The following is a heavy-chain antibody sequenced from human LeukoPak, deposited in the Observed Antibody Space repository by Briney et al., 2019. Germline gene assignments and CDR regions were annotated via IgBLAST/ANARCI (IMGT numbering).Heavy chain of an antibody. V-gene: IGHV5-51*01. CDR2: IYPGDSDT. Sequence: GESLKISCKGSGYSFTSYWIGWVRHMPGKGLEWMGIIYPGDSDTRYSPSFQGQVTISADKSISTAYLQWSSLKASDTAMYYCATITTYYDILTGYYTNWFDPWGQGTLVTVSS. CDR3: ATITTYYDILTGYYTNWFDP. J-gene: IGHJ5*02. CDR1: GYSFTSYW. D-gene: IGHD3-9*01.